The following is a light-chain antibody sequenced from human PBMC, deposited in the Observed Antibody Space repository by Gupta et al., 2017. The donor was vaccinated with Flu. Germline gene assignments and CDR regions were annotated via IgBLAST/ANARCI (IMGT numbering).Light chain of an antibody. CDR2: AAS. CDR1: KSSSSW. CDR3: QQALRIPLT. Sequence: PSSGYASLSDCSTITCRASKSSSSWLDWYQQKPGQAPKLLIYAASSLDSGVPARFSGSGSGTDFTLNISRVQAEDVATYYCQQALRIPLTFGQGTKLEIK. J-gene: IGKJ2*01. V-gene: IGKV1-12*01.